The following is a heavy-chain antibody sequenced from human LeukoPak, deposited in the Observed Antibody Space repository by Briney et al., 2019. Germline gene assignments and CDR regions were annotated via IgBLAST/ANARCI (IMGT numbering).Heavy chain of an antibody. CDR2: IYTSGST. J-gene: IGHJ3*02. V-gene: IGHV4-61*02. Sequence: PSETLSLTCTVSGGSISSGSYYWSWIRQPAGKGLEWIGRIYTSGSTNYNPSLKSRVTISVDTSKNQFSLKLSSVTAADTAVYYCARGEITDYDFWSGYAYAGVAFDIWGQGTMVTVSS. D-gene: IGHD3-3*01. CDR3: ARGEITDYDFWSGYAYAGVAFDI. CDR1: GGSISSGSYY.